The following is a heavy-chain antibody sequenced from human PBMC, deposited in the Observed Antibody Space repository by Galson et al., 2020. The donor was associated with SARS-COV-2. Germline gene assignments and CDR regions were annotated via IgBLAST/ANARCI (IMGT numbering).Heavy chain of an antibody. D-gene: IGHD6-19*01. CDR3: ARDNAYDSGWYNWFDP. V-gene: IGHV4-4*07. J-gene: IGHJ5*02. Sequence: SETLSLTCNVSGDSISSYYWSWIRQPAGKGLEWIGRIYINGSPNYNPSLKSRVTMSIDTSKNQFSLKLRSVTAADTAVYYCARDNAYDSGWYNWFDPWGQGTLVTVSS. CDR1: GDSISSYY. CDR2: IYINGSP.